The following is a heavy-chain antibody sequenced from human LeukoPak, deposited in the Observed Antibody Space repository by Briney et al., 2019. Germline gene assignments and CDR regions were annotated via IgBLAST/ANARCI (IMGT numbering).Heavy chain of an antibody. J-gene: IGHJ3*02. CDR2: IFSNGDT. CDR3: AKGERYYYDTLTAFDI. Sequence: GGSLRLSCTASEFTVSRNYMLWVRQAPGKGLEWVSLIFSNGDTHYADSVKGRFTISRDNSKNTLYLQMNSLRADDTAVYYCAKGERYYYDTLTAFDIWGQGTMVTVSS. D-gene: IGHD3-22*01. CDR1: EFTVSRNY. V-gene: IGHV3-53*01.